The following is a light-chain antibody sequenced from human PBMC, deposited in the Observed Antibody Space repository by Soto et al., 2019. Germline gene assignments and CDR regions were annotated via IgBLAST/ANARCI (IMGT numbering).Light chain of an antibody. CDR1: SSDVGGYNY. CDR3: SSYTSSSYVV. Sequence: QSVLTQPASVSGSPGQSITISCTGTSSDVGGYNYVSWYQQYSGKAPKLMIYEVTNRPSGVSNRFSGSKSGNTASLTISGLQPEDEDDYYCSSYTSSSYVVFGGGTKLTVL. V-gene: IGLV2-14*01. CDR2: EVT. J-gene: IGLJ2*01.